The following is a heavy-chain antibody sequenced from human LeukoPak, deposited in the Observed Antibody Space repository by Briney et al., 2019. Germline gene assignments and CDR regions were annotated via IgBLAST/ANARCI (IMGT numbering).Heavy chain of an antibody. J-gene: IGHJ4*02. V-gene: IGHV4-39*01. D-gene: IGHD4-11*01. CDR2: IYYSGST. CDR3: ARQTFYSNSKYYFDY. CDR1: GGSISSSYS. Sequence: PSETLSLTCTVSGGSISSSYSWGGIRQPPGKGLGWIGNIYYSGSTYYNPSLKSRVTISVDTSKNQFSLKLSSVTAADTAVYYCARQTFYSNSKYYFDYWGQGTLVTVSS.